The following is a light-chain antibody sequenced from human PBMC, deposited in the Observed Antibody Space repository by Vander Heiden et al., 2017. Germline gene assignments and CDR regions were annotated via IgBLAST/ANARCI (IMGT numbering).Light chain of an antibody. CDR3: CSYAGSSTWV. J-gene: IGLJ3*02. CDR2: EGS. V-gene: IGLV2-23*01. Sequence: QSALTQPASVSGSPGQSITISCTGTRSDVGSYNLVSWYQQYPGKAPKLMIYEGSKRPAGVSNRFSGSKSGNTASLTISGLQAEDEADYYCCSYAGSSTWVFGGGTKLTVL. CDR1: RSDVGSYNL.